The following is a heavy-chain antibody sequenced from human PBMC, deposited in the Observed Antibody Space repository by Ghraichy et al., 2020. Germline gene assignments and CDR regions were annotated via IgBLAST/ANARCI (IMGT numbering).Heavy chain of an antibody. CDR1: GFTFSNAW. V-gene: IGHV3-15*01. J-gene: IGHJ3*02. CDR3: TTPSRYNWNSIFPENAFDI. Sequence: GGSLRLSCAASGFTFSNAWMSWVRQAPGKGLEWVGRIKSKTDGGTTDYAAPVKGRFTISRDDSKNTLYLQMNSLKTEDTAVYYCTTPSRYNWNSIFPENAFDISGQRRMVTVSS. D-gene: IGHD1-1*01. CDR2: IKSKTDGGTT.